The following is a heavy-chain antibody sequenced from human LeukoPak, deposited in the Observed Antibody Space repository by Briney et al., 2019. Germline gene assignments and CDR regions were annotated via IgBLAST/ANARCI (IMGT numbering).Heavy chain of an antibody. Sequence: GGSLRLSCAASGFTFSSYAMAWVRQAPGKGLEWVLTISGSGGRTYYVDSVKGRVTISRDNSKNTVYLQMNSLRAEDTAVYYCAKEMWRCRGGSCYADYYYYYYMDVWGKGTTVTVSS. J-gene: IGHJ6*03. V-gene: IGHV3-23*01. D-gene: IGHD2-15*01. CDR2: ISGSGGRT. CDR1: GFTFSSYA. CDR3: AKEMWRCRGGSCYADYYYYYYMDV.